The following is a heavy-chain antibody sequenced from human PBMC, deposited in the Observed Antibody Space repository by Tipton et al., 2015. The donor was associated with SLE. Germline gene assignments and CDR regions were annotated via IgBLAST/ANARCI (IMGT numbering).Heavy chain of an antibody. CDR3: ARVRLIAAATTGAFDI. CDR1: GGSISSSSYY. D-gene: IGHD6-13*01. V-gene: IGHV4-61*05. J-gene: IGHJ3*02. CDR2: IYYSGST. Sequence: TLSLTCTVSGGSISSSSYYWGWIRQPPGKGLEWIGYIYYSGSTNYNPSLKSRVTISVDTSKNQFSLKLSSVTAADTAVYYCARVRLIAAATTGAFDIWGQGTMVTVSS.